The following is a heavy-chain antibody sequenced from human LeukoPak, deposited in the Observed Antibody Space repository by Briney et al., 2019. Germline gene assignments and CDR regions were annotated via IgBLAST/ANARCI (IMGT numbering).Heavy chain of an antibody. D-gene: IGHD3-16*01. V-gene: IGHV4-59*08. J-gene: IGHJ4*02. CDR1: GGSISSYY. CDR3: ARHDYLYYFDY. CDR2: IYYSGST. Sequence: SETLSLTCTVSGGSISSYYWSWIRQPPGKGLEWIGYIYYSGSTNYNPSLESRVTISVDTSKNQSSLKLSSVTAADTAVYYCARHDYLYYFDYWGQGTLVTVSS.